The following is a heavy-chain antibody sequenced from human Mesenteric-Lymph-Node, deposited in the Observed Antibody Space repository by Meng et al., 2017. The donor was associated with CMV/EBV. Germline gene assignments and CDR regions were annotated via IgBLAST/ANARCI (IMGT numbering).Heavy chain of an antibody. CDR1: GYTSTSNY. J-gene: IGHJ5*02. V-gene: IGHV1-46*01. Sequence: GESLKISCKASGYTSTSNYMHWVRQAPGQGLDWMGVINPRSGSTSYAQKFQGRVTLTRDTSTSTVYMELSSLRSEDTAVYYCAREGIAAAGTKWFDPWGQGTLVTVSS. D-gene: IGHD6-13*01. CDR2: INPRSGST. CDR3: AREGIAAAGTKWFDP.